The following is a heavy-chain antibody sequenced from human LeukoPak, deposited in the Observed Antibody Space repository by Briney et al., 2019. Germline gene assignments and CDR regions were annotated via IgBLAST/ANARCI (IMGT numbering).Heavy chain of an antibody. D-gene: IGHD5-18*01. CDR2: IIPIFGTA. CDR3: ARVGGYSYGYFGGTRGGPYNWFDP. J-gene: IGHJ5*02. Sequence: GASVKVSCKSSGGTFSNYAISWVRQAPGQGLEWMGGIIPIFGTANYAQRFQGRVTITADESTSTAYMELSSLRSEDTAVYYCARVGGYSYGYFGGTRGGPYNWFDPWGQGTLVTVSS. CDR1: GGTFSNYA. V-gene: IGHV1-69*13.